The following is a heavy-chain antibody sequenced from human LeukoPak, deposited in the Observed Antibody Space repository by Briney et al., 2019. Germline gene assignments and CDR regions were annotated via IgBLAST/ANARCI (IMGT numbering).Heavy chain of an antibody. CDR2: ISSSSSYI. Sequence: GSLRLSCAASGFTFSSYSMNWVRQAPGKGLEWVSSISSSSSYIYYADSVKGRFTISRDNAKNSLYLQMNSLRAEDTAVYYCARDRRFPYYYDSSGYYFDYWGQGTLVTVSS. V-gene: IGHV3-21*01. CDR1: GFTFSSYS. CDR3: ARDRRFPYYYDSSGYYFDY. J-gene: IGHJ4*02. D-gene: IGHD3-22*01.